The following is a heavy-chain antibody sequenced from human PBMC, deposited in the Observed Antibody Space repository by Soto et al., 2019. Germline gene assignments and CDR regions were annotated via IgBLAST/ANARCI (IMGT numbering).Heavy chain of an antibody. CDR3: VRFGTSYDTSGFLY. CDR2: VKQDGSQS. CDR1: GFTFSRYW. Sequence: GGSLRLSCEASGFTFSRYWMSWIRQAPGKGLEWVANVKQDGSQSYLVDSVKGRFTMSRDNAKNSLFLQMNSLRAEDTAVYYCVRFGTSYDTSGFLYWGQGTPVTVSS. J-gene: IGHJ4*02. V-gene: IGHV3-7*01. D-gene: IGHD3-22*01.